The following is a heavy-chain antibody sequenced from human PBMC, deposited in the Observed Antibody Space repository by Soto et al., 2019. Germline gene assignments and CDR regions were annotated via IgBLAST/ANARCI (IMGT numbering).Heavy chain of an antibody. J-gene: IGHJ6*02. CDR1: GYTFTGYY. CDR3: ARTGITIFGVARAGMDV. D-gene: IGHD3-3*01. V-gene: IGHV1-2*04. CDR2: VNPNSGGT. Sequence: ASVKVSCKASGYTFTGYYMHWVRQAPGQGLEWMGWVNPNSGGTNYAQKFQGWVTMTRDTSISTTYMELSRLRSDDTAVYCCARTGITIFGVARAGMDVWGQGTTVTVSS.